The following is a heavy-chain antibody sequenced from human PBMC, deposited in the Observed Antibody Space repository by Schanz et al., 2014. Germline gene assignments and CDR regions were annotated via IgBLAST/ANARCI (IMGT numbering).Heavy chain of an antibody. CDR3: AKGRFGELSAFDI. V-gene: IGHV3-23*04. J-gene: IGHJ3*02. CDR2: ISSGGGST. D-gene: IGHD3-10*01. Sequence: EVQLVESGGGLVKPGGSLRLSCTASGFTFSSYSMNWVRQAPGKGLEWVSSISSGGGSTYYADSVKGRFTISRDNSKNTLYLQMNSLRAEDTAVYYCAKGRFGELSAFDIWGQGTMVTVSS. CDR1: GFTFSSYS.